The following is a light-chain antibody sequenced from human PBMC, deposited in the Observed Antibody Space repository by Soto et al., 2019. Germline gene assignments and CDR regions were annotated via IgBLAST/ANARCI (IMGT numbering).Light chain of an antibody. CDR1: SSDVGGYNF. J-gene: IGLJ1*01. V-gene: IGLV2-14*03. CDR2: DVS. Sequence: QSVLTQPASVSGSPGQSIPISCTGTSSDVGGYNFVSWYQQHPGKAPKLMIYDVSNRPSGVSNRFSGSKSGNTASLTISGLQAEDEADYYCSSYTSSSTYVFGTGTKSPS. CDR3: SSYTSSSTYV.